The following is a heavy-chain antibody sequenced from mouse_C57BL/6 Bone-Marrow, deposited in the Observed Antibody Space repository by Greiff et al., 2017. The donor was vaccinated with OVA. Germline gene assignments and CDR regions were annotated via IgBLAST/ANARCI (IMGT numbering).Heavy chain of an antibody. V-gene: IGHV1-54*01. J-gene: IGHJ2*01. CDR3: ARTMVTTCFDY. D-gene: IGHD2-1*01. CDR2: INPGSGGT. CDR1: GYAFTNYL. Sequence: QVQLKQSGAELVRPGTSVKVSCKASGYAFTNYLIEWVKQRPGQGLEWIGVINPGSGGTNYNEKFKGKATLTADKSSSTAYMQLSSLTSEDSAVYFCARTMVTTCFDYWGQGTTLTVSS.